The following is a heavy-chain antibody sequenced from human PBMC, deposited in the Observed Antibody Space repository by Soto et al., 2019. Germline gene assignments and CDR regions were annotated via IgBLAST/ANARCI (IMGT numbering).Heavy chain of an antibody. J-gene: IGHJ6*02. CDR3: AKNGQPPYYYYGLDV. D-gene: IGHD2-8*01. Sequence: QGQLVQSGAKVKKPGASVKVSCKASGYTFTRYGISWVRQAPGQGLEWMGWISGYNGDTKYAQKFQGRVTMTIDTSTTTAFMELRSLTSDDTAVYYCAKNGQPPYYYYGLDVWGQGTTVTVSS. V-gene: IGHV1-18*01. CDR2: ISGYNGDT. CDR1: GYTFTRYG.